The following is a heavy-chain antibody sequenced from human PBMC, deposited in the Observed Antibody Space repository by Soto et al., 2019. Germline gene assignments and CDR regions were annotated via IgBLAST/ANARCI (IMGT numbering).Heavy chain of an antibody. J-gene: IGHJ6*02. D-gene: IGHD3-3*01. Sequence: SVKVSCTASRGTFSNYAISWVRHAAGQGLEWMGGIVPAFGTPNYAQNLQGRITITADDSTTTGYTDLSSLRSEDTAFYYCARGATIFGVAAYSYYEMEVWGQGTRVSVSS. V-gene: IGHV1-69*13. CDR1: RGTFSNYA. CDR2: IVPAFGTP. CDR3: ARGATIFGVAAYSYYEMEV.